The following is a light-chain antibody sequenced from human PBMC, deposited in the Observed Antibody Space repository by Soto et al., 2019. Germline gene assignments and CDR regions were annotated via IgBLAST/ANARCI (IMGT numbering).Light chain of an antibody. CDR3: AAWDDNLNGVI. V-gene: IGLV1-44*01. Sequence: QSVLPQPPSASGTPGQRVTISCSGSTSNIGSDTVHWYQQFPGAAPKLLIYNDYQRPSGVPDRFSASKSATSASLAISGLQSEDEAAYYCAAWDDNLNGVIFGGGTKLTVL. CDR1: TSNIGSDT. J-gene: IGLJ2*01. CDR2: NDY.